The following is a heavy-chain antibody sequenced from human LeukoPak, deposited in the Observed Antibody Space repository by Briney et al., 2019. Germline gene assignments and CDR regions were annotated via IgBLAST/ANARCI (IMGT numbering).Heavy chain of an antibody. V-gene: IGHV3-7*01. CDR3: ARTSGDPFDF. J-gene: IGHJ4*02. D-gene: IGHD4-17*01. CDR2: INEDGGGK. Sequence: GGSLRLSCAASGLPFRTYWMSWVRQAPGKGLEWVANINEDGGGKYYADSVKGRFTISKDNARNSLYVQMNNLRAEDTAVYYCARTSGDPFDFWGQGTLVALSS. CDR1: GLPFRTYW.